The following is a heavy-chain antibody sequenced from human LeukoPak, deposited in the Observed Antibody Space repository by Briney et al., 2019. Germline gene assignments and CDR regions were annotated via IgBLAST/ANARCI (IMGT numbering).Heavy chain of an antibody. CDR3: ATLGEYYDFWSGYFRDY. Sequence: ASVKVSCKVSGYTLTELSMHWVRQAPGKGLEWRGGFDPEDGETIYAQKFQGRVTMTEDTSTDTAYMELSSLRSEDTAVYYCATLGEYYDFWSGYFRDYWGQGTLGTVSS. CDR1: GYTLTELS. J-gene: IGHJ4*02. V-gene: IGHV1-24*01. CDR2: FDPEDGET. D-gene: IGHD3-3*01.